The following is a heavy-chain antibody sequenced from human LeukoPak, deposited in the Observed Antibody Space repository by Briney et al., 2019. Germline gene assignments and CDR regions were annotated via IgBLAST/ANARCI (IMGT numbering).Heavy chain of an antibody. CDR3: AGRPDTAMVPIFDY. D-gene: IGHD5-18*01. Sequence: ASVKVSCKASGYTFTGYYVHWVRQAPGQGLEWMGWINPSSGGTNYAQEFQGRVTMTGDTSISTVYMELSRLSSDDTAVYFCAGRPDTAMVPIFDYWGQGTLVTISS. J-gene: IGHJ4*02. CDR2: INPSSGGT. V-gene: IGHV1-2*02. CDR1: GYTFTGYY.